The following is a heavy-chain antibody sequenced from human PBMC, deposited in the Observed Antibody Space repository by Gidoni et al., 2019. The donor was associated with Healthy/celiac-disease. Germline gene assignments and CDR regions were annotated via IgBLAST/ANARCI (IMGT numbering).Heavy chain of an antibody. Sequence: EVQLVESGGGLVQPGGSLRLSCAASAFTFRSYSMNWVRKAPGKGLEWVSYISSSSSTIYYADSVKGRFTISRDNAKNSLYLQMNSLRDEDTAVYYCARKIAAAYYYGMDVWGQGTTVTVSS. CDR2: ISSSSSTI. J-gene: IGHJ6*02. V-gene: IGHV3-48*02. D-gene: IGHD6-13*01. CDR1: AFTFRSYS. CDR3: ARKIAAAYYYGMDV.